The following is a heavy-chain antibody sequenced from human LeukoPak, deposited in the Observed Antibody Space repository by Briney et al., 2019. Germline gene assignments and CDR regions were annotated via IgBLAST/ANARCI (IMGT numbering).Heavy chain of an antibody. J-gene: IGHJ6*03. V-gene: IGHV4-59*01. CDR3: ARGSGGHYDFWSGKPLGYYYYYMDV. CDR2: IYYSGST. D-gene: IGHD3-3*01. CDR1: GGSISSYY. Sequence: SETLSLTCTVSGGSISSYYWSWIRQPPGKGLEWIGYIYYSGSTNYNPSLKSRVTISVDTSKNQFSLKLSSVTAADTAVYYCARGSGGHYDFWSGKPLGYYYYYMDVWGKGTTVTVSS.